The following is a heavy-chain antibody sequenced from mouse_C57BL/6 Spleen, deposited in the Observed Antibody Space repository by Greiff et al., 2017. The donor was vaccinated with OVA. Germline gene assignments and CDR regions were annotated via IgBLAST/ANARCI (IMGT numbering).Heavy chain of an antibody. CDR3: YSNYVGY. J-gene: IGHJ2*01. V-gene: IGHV1-69*01. Sequence: QVQLQQPGAELVMPGASVKLSCKASGYTFTSYWMHWVKQRPGQGLEWIGEIDPSDSNTNYNQKFKGKSTLTVDKSSSTAYMQLSSLTSEDSAVYYCYSNYVGYWGQGTTLTVSS. D-gene: IGHD2-5*01. CDR2: IDPSDSNT. CDR1: GYTFTSYW.